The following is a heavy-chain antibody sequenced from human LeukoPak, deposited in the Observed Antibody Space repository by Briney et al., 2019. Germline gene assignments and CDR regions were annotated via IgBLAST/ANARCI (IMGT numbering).Heavy chain of an antibody. J-gene: IGHJ4*02. D-gene: IGHD2-15*01. CDR2: ISKDGSDK. CDR1: GFTFSNSG. CDR3: VRGSVGTPPPFDY. V-gene: IGHV3-30*03. Sequence: QAGGSLRLSCTASGFTFSNSGMHWVRQAPGKGLEWVAVISKDGSDKCHADSVKGRFTISRDNSKNTLYLQMNSLRAEDAAVYYCVRGSVGTPPPFDYWGQGTLVTVSS.